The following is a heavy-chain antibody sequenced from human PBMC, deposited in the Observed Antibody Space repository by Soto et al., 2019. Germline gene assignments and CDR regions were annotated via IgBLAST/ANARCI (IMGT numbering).Heavy chain of an antibody. Sequence: QVQLVQSGAEVKKPGSSVKVSCKASGGTFSNYALDWVRQAPGQGLEWMGGVIPIFGTVRHAQNFQGRVTVTADESTATAYLELSSLRYEDTVMYYCATGGERDYYDHSGWRWGQGNLVTVSA. D-gene: IGHD3-22*01. J-gene: IGHJ1*01. CDR2: VIPIFGTV. V-gene: IGHV1-69*12. CDR1: GGTFSNYA. CDR3: ATGGERDYYDHSGWR.